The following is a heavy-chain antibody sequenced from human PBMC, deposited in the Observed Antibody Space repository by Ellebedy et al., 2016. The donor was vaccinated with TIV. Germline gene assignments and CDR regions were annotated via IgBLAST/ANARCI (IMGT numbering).Heavy chain of an antibody. J-gene: IGHJ4*02. CDR1: GFAFSTYA. CDR2: MSYDGGYS. CDR3: ARRDS. V-gene: IGHV3-30*04. Sequence: GESLKISCSASGFAFSTYAMHWVRQAPGKGLEWVAAMSYDGGYSHYAESVKGRFTISADKSISTAYLQWSSLKASDTAMYYCARRDSWGQGTLVTVSS.